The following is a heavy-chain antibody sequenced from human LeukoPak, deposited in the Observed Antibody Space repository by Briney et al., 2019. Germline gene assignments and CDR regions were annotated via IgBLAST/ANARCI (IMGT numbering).Heavy chain of an antibody. J-gene: IGHJ4*02. Sequence: SETLSLTCSVSGGSISSGTFYWGWLRQPPGKGLEWIGYIYYSGSTYYNPSLKSRVTISVDTSKNQFSLKLSSVTAADTAVYYCARAYGYSSGWYVYWGQGTLVTVSS. D-gene: IGHD6-19*01. CDR1: GGSISSGTFY. V-gene: IGHV4-31*03. CDR3: ARAYGYSSGWYVY. CDR2: IYYSGST.